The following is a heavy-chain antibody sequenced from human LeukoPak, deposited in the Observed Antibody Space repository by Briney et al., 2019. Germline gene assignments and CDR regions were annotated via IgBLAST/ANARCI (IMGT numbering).Heavy chain of an antibody. J-gene: IGHJ4*02. D-gene: IGHD2-21*02. V-gene: IGHV1-58*01. CDR3: AREDIPGRVTAILPD. Sequence: ASVKVSCKASGFTFTSSAVQWVRQARGQRLEWIGWIVVGSGNTNYAQKFQERVTITRDMSTSTAYMELSSLRSEDTAVYYCAREDIPGRVTAILPDWGQGTLVTVSS. CDR2: IVVGSGNT. CDR1: GFTFTSSA.